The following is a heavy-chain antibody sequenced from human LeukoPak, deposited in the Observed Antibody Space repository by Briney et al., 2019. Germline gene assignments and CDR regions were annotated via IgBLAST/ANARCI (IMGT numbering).Heavy chain of an antibody. V-gene: IGHV4-59*01. J-gene: IGHJ5*02. Sequence: PSETLSLTCTVSGGSISSYYWSWIRQPPGKGLEWIGYIYYSGSTNYNPSLKSRVTISVDTPKNQFSLKLSSVTAADTAVYYCARGRIAVAAPGWFDPWGQGTLVTVSS. CDR3: ARGRIAVAAPGWFDP. CDR1: GGSISSYY. CDR2: IYYSGST. D-gene: IGHD6-19*01.